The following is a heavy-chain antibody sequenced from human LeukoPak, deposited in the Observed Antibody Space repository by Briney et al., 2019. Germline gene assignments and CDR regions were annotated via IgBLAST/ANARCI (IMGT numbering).Heavy chain of an antibody. CDR1: GFTFNIYS. Sequence: GGSLRLSCVASGFTFNIYSMSWVRQAPGKGLEWVLSITSSGDATFYADSVKDHFTISRDNSRSTLYLQMSRLRVEDTAVYYCAKDRPNYHESNGHYYRLNGDSWGQGTLVTVSS. CDR3: AKDRPNYHESNGHYYRLNGDS. V-gene: IGHV3-23*01. J-gene: IGHJ5*01. D-gene: IGHD3-22*01. CDR2: ITSSGDAT.